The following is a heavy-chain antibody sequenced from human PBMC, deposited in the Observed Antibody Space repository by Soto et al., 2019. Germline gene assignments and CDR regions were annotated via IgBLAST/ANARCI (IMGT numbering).Heavy chain of an antibody. V-gene: IGHV4-30-4*01. J-gene: IGHJ6*02. CDR3: ARDGGPGNYYYYGMDV. CDR2: IYYSGST. Sequence: TLSLTCTVSGGSISSGDYYWSWIRQPPGKGLEWIGYIYYSGSTYYNPSLKSRVTISVDTSKNQFSLKLSSVTAADTAVYYCARDGGPGNYYYYGMDVWGQGTTVTVSS. D-gene: IGHD3-10*01. CDR1: GGSISSGDYY.